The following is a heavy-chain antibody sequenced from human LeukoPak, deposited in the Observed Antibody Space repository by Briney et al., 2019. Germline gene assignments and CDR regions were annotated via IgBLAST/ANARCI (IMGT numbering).Heavy chain of an antibody. D-gene: IGHD2-15*01. CDR3: AKDLRDSRFLPRRYCSGGSCYQGIDY. CDR2: ISYDGSHK. Sequence: PGRSLRLSCAASGFTFSSYGIHWVRQAPGKGLEWVAVISYDGSHKYYADSVKGRFTISRDNSKNTLYLQMNSLRAEDTAVYYCAKDLRDSRFLPRRYCSGGSCYQGIDYWGQGTLVTASS. CDR1: GFTFSSYG. V-gene: IGHV3-30*18. J-gene: IGHJ4*02.